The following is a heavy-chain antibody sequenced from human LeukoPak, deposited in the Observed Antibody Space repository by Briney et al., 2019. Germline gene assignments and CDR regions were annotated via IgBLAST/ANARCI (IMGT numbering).Heavy chain of an antibody. D-gene: IGHD5-18*01. Sequence: GESLKISCKGSGYRFSGYWIAWVRQVPGKGLEWMGIIYPGDSDTRYSPSFEGQVTISADTSISTAYLQWNSPQASDTAMFYCARLDTAMILGMDVWGQGTTVTVSS. J-gene: IGHJ6*02. V-gene: IGHV5-51*01. CDR2: IYPGDSDT. CDR3: ARLDTAMILGMDV. CDR1: GYRFSGYW.